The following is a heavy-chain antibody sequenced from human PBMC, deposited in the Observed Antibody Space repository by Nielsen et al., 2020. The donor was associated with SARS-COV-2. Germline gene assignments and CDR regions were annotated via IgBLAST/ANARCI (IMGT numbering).Heavy chain of an antibody. CDR2: ISAYNGNT. D-gene: IGHD1-26*01. CDR3: ARAPTTIVGAYYFDY. CDR1: GYTFTSYD. J-gene: IGHJ4*02. Sequence: ASVKVSCKASGYTFTSYDISWVRQAPGQGLEWMGWISAYNGNTNYAQKLQGRVTMTTDTSTSTAYMELRSLRSDDTAVYYCARAPTTIVGAYYFDYWGQGTLVTVSS. V-gene: IGHV1-18*01.